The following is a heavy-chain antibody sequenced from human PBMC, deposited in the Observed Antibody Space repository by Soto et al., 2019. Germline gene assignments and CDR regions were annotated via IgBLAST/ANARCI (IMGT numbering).Heavy chain of an antibody. Sequence: QVQLQESGPGLVKPSETQSLTCTVSGGSISSYYWSWIRQPPGKGLEWIGYISYSGSTNYNPSLKSRVTISVDTSKNQFSLNLSSVTAADTAVYYCARADTAMAGDYWGQGTLVTVSS. CDR1: GGSISSYY. CDR3: ARADTAMAGDY. D-gene: IGHD5-18*01. V-gene: IGHV4-59*01. J-gene: IGHJ4*02. CDR2: ISYSGST.